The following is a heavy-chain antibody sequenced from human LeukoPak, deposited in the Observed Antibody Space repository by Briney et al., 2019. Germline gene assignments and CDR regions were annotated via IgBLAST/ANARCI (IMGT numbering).Heavy chain of an antibody. CDR1: GFTFSSYG. V-gene: IGHV3-30*18. Sequence: GGSLRLSCAVSGFTFSSYGMHWVRQAPGKGLEWVAVISYDGSNKYYADSVKGRFTISRDNSKNTLYLQMNSLRAEDTAVYYCAKDQSSGWYYFDYWGQGTLVTVSS. D-gene: IGHD6-19*01. CDR3: AKDQSSGWYYFDY. J-gene: IGHJ4*02. CDR2: ISYDGSNK.